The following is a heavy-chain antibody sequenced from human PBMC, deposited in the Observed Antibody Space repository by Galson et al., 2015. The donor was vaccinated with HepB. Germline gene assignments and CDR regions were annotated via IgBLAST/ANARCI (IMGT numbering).Heavy chain of an antibody. D-gene: IGHD6-13*01. CDR3: AKGGGSSIWYNFDF. Sequence: LSCAASGFTFSSYGIHWVRQAPGKGLEWVAIIWYDGSTKYYADSVKGRFTISRDNSKNTVYLQMNSLRAEDTALYYCAKGGGSSIWYNFDFWGQGTLVTVSS. CDR1: GFTFSSYG. V-gene: IGHV3-30*02. J-gene: IGHJ4*02. CDR2: IWYDGSTK.